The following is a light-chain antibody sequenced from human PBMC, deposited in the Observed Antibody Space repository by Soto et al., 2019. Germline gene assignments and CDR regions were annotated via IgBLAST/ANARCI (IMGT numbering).Light chain of an antibody. V-gene: IGLV2-14*01. CDR1: RDDIGAYDY. CDR2: EVT. CDR3: NSYTNSSAVV. J-gene: IGLJ2*01. Sequence: QSVLTRPASVSGSPGQSITISCAGTRDDIGAYDYVSWYQQHPGNAPKLLVYEVTNRPSGVSDRFSGSKSGNTASLTISGLQAEDEADYCCNSYTNSSAVVFGGGTKSPS.